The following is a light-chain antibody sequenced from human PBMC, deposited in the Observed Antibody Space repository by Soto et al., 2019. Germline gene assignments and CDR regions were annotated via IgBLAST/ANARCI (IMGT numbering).Light chain of an antibody. CDR3: QSYDSSLSGYV. V-gene: IGLV1-40*01. Sequence: QAVVTQPPSVSGAPGQRVTISCTGSSSNIGAGYDVHWYQQLPGTAPKLLIYVNSNRPSGVPGRFSGSKSGTSASLAITGLQAEDEADYYCQSYDSSLSGYVFGTGTKVTVL. CDR1: SSNIGAGYD. J-gene: IGLJ1*01. CDR2: VNS.